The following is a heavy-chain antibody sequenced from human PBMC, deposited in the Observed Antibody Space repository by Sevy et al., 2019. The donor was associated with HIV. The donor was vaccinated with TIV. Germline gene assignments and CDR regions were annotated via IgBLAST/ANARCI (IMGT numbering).Heavy chain of an antibody. CDR1: GFTFSSYG. CDR3: AKDEGTMVRGVQLVVTAIPGGGGMDV. J-gene: IGHJ6*02. CDR2: ISYDGSNK. D-gene: IGHD3-10*01. V-gene: IGHV3-30*18. Sequence: GGSLRLSCAASGFTFSSYGMHWVRQAPGKGLEWVAVISYDGSNKYYADSVKGRFTISRDNSKNTLYLQMNSLRAEDTAVYYCAKDEGTMVRGVQLVVTAIPGGGGMDVWGQGTTVTVSS.